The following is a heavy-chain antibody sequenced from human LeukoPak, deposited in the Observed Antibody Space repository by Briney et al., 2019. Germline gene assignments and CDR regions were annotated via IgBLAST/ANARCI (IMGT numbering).Heavy chain of an antibody. CDR2: INHSGST. Sequence: SETLSLTCAVYGGSFRGYYWSWIRQAPGKGLEWIGEINHSGSTNYNPSLKSRVTISVDTSKNQFSLKLSSVTAADTAVYYCARRLGDTAMVDYWGQGTLVTVSS. D-gene: IGHD5-18*01. J-gene: IGHJ4*02. CDR3: ARRLGDTAMVDY. V-gene: IGHV4-34*01. CDR1: GGSFRGYY.